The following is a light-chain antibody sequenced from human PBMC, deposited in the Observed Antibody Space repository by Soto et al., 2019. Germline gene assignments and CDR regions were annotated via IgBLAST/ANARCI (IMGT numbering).Light chain of an antibody. V-gene: IGLV1-40*01. CDR3: QSYDSSLSGYV. CDR2: GNS. CDR1: SSNIGAGYD. Sequence: QSVLTQPPSVSGAPGQRVTISCTRSSSNIGAGYDVHWYQQLPGTAPKLLIYGNSNRPSGVPDRFSGSKSGTSASLAIPGLQAVDEADYYCQSYDSSLSGYVFGTGTKVTVL. J-gene: IGLJ1*01.